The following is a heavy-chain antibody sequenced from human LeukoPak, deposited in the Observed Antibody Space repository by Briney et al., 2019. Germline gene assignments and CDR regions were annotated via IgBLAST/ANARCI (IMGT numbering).Heavy chain of an antibody. Sequence: GGSLRLSCAASGFTFSGYAMSWVRQAPGKGLEWVSAVSGSGGSTYYTNSVKGRFTISRDNSKNTLYLQMNSLRAEDTAVYYCAKSTTTSGYTIGDFDSWGQGTLVTVSS. J-gene: IGHJ4*02. V-gene: IGHV3-23*01. CDR2: VSGSGGST. CDR1: GFTFSGYA. CDR3: AKSTTTSGYTIGDFDS. D-gene: IGHD3-22*01.